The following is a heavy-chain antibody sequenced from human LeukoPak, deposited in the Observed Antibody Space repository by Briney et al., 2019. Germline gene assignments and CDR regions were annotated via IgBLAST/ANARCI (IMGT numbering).Heavy chain of an antibody. D-gene: IGHD6-13*01. CDR3: ARGSIAAAGTRYYYYYMDV. CDR1: GGSISSYY. V-gene: IGHV4-4*07. CDR2: TYTSGST. Sequence: SETLSLTCTVSGGSISSYYWSWIRQPAGKGLEWIGRTYTSGSTNYNPSLKSRVTMSVDTSKNQFSLKLSSVTAADTAVYYCARGSIAAAGTRYYYYYMDVWGKGTTVTISS. J-gene: IGHJ6*03.